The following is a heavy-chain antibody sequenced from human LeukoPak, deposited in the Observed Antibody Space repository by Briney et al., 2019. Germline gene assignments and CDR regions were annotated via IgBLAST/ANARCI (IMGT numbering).Heavy chain of an antibody. CDR1: GYIFTGYY. D-gene: IGHD3-9*01. J-gene: IGHJ4*02. CDR2: ISAYNGNT. Sequence: ASVKVSCKASGYIFTGYYIHWVRQAPGQGLEWMGWISAYNGNTHYAQNLQGRVTMTTDTSTSTAYMELRSLRSDDTAVYYCARDQGYFDWLPPRQVFDYWGQGTLVTVSS. CDR3: ARDQGYFDWLPPRQVFDY. V-gene: IGHV1-18*04.